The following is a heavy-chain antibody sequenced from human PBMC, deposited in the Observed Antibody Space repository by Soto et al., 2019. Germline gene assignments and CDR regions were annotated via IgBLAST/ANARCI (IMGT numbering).Heavy chain of an antibody. CDR2: MNPNSGNT. D-gene: IGHD6-19*01. CDR1: GYTFTSHD. J-gene: IGHJ4*02. V-gene: IGHV1-8*01. CDR3: ARATRWLVQD. Sequence: QVQLVQSGAEVKKPGASVKVSCKASGYTFTSHDINWVRQTTGQGLEWMGWMNPNSGNTGYAQKLQGRVTMTRDTSISTAYMELSSLTSEDTAVYFCARATRWLVQDWGQGTPVTVSS.